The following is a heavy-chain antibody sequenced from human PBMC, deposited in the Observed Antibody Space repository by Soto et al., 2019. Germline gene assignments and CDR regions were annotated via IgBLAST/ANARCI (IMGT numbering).Heavy chain of an antibody. CDR3: VMSPGWYKIDS. J-gene: IGHJ4*02. CDR1: GDSVITYGW. D-gene: IGHD6-19*01. V-gene: IGHV4-4*02. Sequence: PSETLSLTCTVSGDSVITYGWWGWVRQSPGKGLEWIADVFHSGSTNYSPSLESRVTLSVDKSKKQFSLKMHSVTAADTAVYFCVMSPGWYKIDSRGQGILVTVSS. CDR2: VFHSGST.